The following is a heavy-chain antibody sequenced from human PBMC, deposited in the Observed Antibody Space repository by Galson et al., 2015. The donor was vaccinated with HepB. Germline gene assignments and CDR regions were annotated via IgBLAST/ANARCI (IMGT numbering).Heavy chain of an antibody. D-gene: IGHD1-26*01. V-gene: IGHV4-61*02. CDR3: ARSPVGATSPGLYYYGMDV. CDR1: GDSISSSRYY. J-gene: IGHJ6*02. CDR2: IYTSGST. Sequence: TLSLTCTVSGDSISSSRYYWGWIRQPAGKGLEWIGRIYTSGSTNYNPSLKSRVTMSVDTSKNQFSLKLSSVTAADTAVYYCARSPVGATSPGLYYYGMDVWGQGTTVTVSS.